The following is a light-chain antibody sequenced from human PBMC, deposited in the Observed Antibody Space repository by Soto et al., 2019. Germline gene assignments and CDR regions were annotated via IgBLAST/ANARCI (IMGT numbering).Light chain of an antibody. CDR3: SSYTTTSSRV. Sequence: QSVLTQPASVSGSPGQSITISCTGTSSDVGSYNYVSWYQQHPGKAPKLMIFDVSTRPSGVSNRFSGSKSGNTASLTISGLQAEDEADYYRSSYTTTSSRVFGTGTKLTVL. V-gene: IGLV2-14*01. CDR1: SSDVGSYNY. CDR2: DVS. J-gene: IGLJ1*01.